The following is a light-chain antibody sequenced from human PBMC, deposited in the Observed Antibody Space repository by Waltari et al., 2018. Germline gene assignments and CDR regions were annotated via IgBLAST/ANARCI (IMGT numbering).Light chain of an antibody. Sequence: EIVMTQSPATLFVSPGERATLSCRASQSVSSNLAWYQQKPGQAPRLLIYGASTRATGIPARFSGSGSGTEFTLTISSLQSEDFAVYYCQQYNNWPGTFGQGTKVEIK. J-gene: IGKJ1*01. CDR2: GAS. V-gene: IGKV3-15*01. CDR3: QQYNNWPGT. CDR1: QSVSSN.